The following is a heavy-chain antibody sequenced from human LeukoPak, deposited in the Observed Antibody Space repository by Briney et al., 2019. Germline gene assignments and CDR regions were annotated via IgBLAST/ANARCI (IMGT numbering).Heavy chain of an antibody. CDR1: GYTLTELS. V-gene: IGHV1-24*01. CDR3: ARSIVVVPAAAYWFDP. D-gene: IGHD2-2*01. Sequence: GASVKVSCKVSGYTLTELSMHWVRQAPGKGLVWMGGFDPEDGETIYAQKFQGRVTMTEDTPTDTAYMELSSLRSEDTAVYYCARSIVVVPAAAYWFDPWGQGTLVTVSS. J-gene: IGHJ5*02. CDR2: FDPEDGET.